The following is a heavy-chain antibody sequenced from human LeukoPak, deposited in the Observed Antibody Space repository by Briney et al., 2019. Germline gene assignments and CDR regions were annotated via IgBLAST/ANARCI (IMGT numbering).Heavy chain of an antibody. J-gene: IGHJ4*02. CDR1: GYTFTGYY. V-gene: IGHV1-2*02. CDR2: INPNSGGT. D-gene: IGHD3-3*01. CDR3: ARVDYDFWSGHRHFDY. Sequence: ASVKVSCKASGYTFTGYYMHWVRQAPGQGLEWMGWINPNSGGTNYAQKFQGRVTMTRDTSISTAYMELSRLRSDDTAVYHCARVDYDFWSGHRHFDYWGQGTLVTVSS.